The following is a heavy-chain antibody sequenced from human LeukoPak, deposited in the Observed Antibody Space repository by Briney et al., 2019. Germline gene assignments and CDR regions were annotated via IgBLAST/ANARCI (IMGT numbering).Heavy chain of an antibody. CDR1: GGSFTTYY. CDR3: ARGLSSGWADY. Sequence: PSETLSLTCAVFGGSFTTYYWTWIRQPPGKGLEWIGESHNSGRTNYKSSLRGRVTISLDTSKNQFSLNLSSVTAADTAVYFCARGLSSGWADYWGQGTLVTVSS. V-gene: IGHV4-34*01. D-gene: IGHD6-19*01. CDR2: SHNSGRT. J-gene: IGHJ4*02.